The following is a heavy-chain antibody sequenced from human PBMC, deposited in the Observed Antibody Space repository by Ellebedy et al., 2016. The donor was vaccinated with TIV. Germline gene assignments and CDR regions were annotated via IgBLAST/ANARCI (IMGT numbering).Heavy chain of an antibody. J-gene: IGHJ4*02. D-gene: IGHD3-3*01. CDR3: AGGLGLLYGGSPLDY. Sequence: PGGSLRLSCAASGFTFSSYAMSWVRQAPGKGLEWVSGISGSGGSTYYADSVKGRFTISRDNSKNTLYLQMNSLRAEDTAVYYCAGGLGLLYGGSPLDYWGQGTLVTVSS. CDR1: GFTFSSYA. V-gene: IGHV3-23*01. CDR2: ISGSGGST.